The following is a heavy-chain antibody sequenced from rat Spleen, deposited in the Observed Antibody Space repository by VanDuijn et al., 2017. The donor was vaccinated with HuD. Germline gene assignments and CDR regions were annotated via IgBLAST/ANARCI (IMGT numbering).Heavy chain of an antibody. Sequence: EVQLQESGPGLVKPSQSLSLTCSVTGYSITTHYWDWIRKFPGNKLEWMGYINSAGSTNYNPSLKSRISITRDTSKNQFFLQVNSVTTEDTATYYCARRGPFDYWGQGVMVTVSS. V-gene: IGHV3-3*01. J-gene: IGHJ2*01. CDR2: INSAGST. CDR3: ARRGPFDY. CDR1: GYSITTHY.